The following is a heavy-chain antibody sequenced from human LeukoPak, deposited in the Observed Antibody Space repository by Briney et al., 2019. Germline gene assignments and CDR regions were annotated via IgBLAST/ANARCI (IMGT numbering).Heavy chain of an antibody. V-gene: IGHV1-46*01. CDR2: INPSGGST. Sequence: ASVKVSCKASGYTFTSYYMHWVRQAPGQGLEWMGIINPSGGSTSCAQKFQGRVTMTRDTSTSTVYMELSSLRSEDTAVYYCARARGSDSSSNYYMDVWGKGTTVTVSS. D-gene: IGHD6-13*01. CDR1: GYTFTSYY. J-gene: IGHJ6*03. CDR3: ARARGSDSSSNYYMDV.